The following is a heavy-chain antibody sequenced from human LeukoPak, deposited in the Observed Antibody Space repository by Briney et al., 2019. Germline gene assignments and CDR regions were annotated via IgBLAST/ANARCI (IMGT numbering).Heavy chain of an antibody. J-gene: IGHJ4*02. Sequence: ASVKVSFKASGYTFTSYDINWVRQATGQGLEWMGWMNPNSGNTGYAQKFQGRVTITRNTSISTDYMELSSLRSDAMAVDYYSRGPRVLRFLELSNRRNRGLYYSDYWGQGTLVTVSS. D-gene: IGHD3-3*01. CDR1: GYTFTSYD. CDR3: SRGPRVLRFLELSNRRNRGLYYSDY. CDR2: MNPNSGNT. V-gene: IGHV1-8*01.